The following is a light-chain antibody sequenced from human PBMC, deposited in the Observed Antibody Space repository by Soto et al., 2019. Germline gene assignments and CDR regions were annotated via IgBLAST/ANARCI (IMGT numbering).Light chain of an antibody. V-gene: IGKV3-20*01. CDR2: GAS. CDR3: QQYGGSMYT. CDR1: QSVTSSY. J-gene: IGKJ2*01. Sequence: EIVLTQSPATLSLSPGERATLSCRASQSVTSSYLAWYQHKPGQAPRLLIYGASNRATGIPGRFSGSGSGTDFTLTISRLEPEDVAVYYCQQYGGSMYTFGQGTKLEI.